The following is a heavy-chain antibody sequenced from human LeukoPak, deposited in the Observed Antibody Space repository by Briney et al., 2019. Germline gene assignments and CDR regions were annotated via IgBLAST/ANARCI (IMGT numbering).Heavy chain of an antibody. CDR2: MNPNSGNT. V-gene: IGHV1-8*03. Sequence: ASVKVSCKASGYTFTSYDINWVRQATGQGLEWMGWMNPNSGNTGYAQKFQGRVTITRNTSISTAYMELSSLRSEDTAVYYCARGRGSSSWYYFDYWGQGTLATVSS. D-gene: IGHD6-13*01. CDR3: ARGRGSSSWYYFDY. J-gene: IGHJ4*02. CDR1: GYTFTSYD.